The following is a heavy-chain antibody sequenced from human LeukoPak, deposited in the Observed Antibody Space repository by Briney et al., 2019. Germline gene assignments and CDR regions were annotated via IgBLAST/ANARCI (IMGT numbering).Heavy chain of an antibody. CDR3: ARHGGSWTFDY. Sequence: SETLSLTCTVSGGSISSYYWSWIRQPPERGLEWIGYIWNSGNTISNPSLRSRVTISIDMSKNQFSLKLTSVTAADTAVYYCARHGGSWTFDYWGQGTLVTVSS. J-gene: IGHJ4*02. CDR1: GGSISSYY. CDR2: IWNSGNT. D-gene: IGHD6-13*01. V-gene: IGHV4-59*08.